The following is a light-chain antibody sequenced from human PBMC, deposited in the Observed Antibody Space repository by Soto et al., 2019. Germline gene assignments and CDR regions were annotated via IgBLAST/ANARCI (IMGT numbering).Light chain of an antibody. CDR2: GAS. Sequence: SRSRWRTAHFSSRARQSGSSHLARDQQKPGQAPRPLIYGASSRATGIPDRFSGSWSGTDFTLTNSRLEPEDFAVYYWQEYGCSPIPSWQVARTEIK. V-gene: IGKV3-20*01. J-gene: IGKJ5*01. CDR3: QEYGCSPIP. CDR1: QSGSSH.